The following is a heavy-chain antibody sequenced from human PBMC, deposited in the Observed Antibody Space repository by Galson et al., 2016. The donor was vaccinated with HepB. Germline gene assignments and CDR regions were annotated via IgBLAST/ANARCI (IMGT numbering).Heavy chain of an antibody. J-gene: IGHJ1*01. CDR2: ISVSGTAT. Sequence: SLRLSCAASGFTFNDYAMTWVRQGPGKGLEWVSGISVSGTATHYADSVKGRFTISRDNFKNTVYLQMISLRADDTAVYYCAKDRGHGYKNFQHWGQGTLVTVSS. CDR3: AKDRGHGYKNFQH. D-gene: IGHD5-18*01. CDR1: GFTFNDYA. V-gene: IGHV3-23*01.